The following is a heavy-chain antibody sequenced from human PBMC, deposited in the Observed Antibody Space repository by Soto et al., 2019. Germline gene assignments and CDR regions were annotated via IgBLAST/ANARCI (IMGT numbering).Heavy chain of an antibody. CDR1: GFAVSGND. D-gene: IGHD3-10*01. Sequence: ESGGGLVQPGGSLRLSCAASGFAVSGNDMSWVRQAPGKGLEWVSVIYSGGSTYYADSVKGRFTISRDNSKNTLYLQMNSLIAEDTAVYYCARETVTMVRGVEYMDVWGKGTTVTVSS. CDR2: IYSGGST. J-gene: IGHJ6*03. CDR3: ARETVTMVRGVEYMDV. V-gene: IGHV3-66*01.